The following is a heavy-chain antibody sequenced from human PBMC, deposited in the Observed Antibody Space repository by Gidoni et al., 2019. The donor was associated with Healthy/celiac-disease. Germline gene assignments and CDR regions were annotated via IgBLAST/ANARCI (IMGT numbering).Heavy chain of an antibody. CDR1: GFTFSSYA. CDR3: AKARAYYDSSGFTCADY. CDR2: ISGSCCST. V-gene: IGHV3-23*01. J-gene: IGHJ4*02. D-gene: IGHD3-22*01. Sequence: EVQLLESGGGLVPPGGSLRLSCAASGFTFSSYAMSWVRPAPGKGLEWVSAISGSCCSTYYADSVKGRFTISRDNSKNTLYLQMNSLRAEDTAVYYCAKARAYYDSSGFTCADYWGQGTLVTVSS.